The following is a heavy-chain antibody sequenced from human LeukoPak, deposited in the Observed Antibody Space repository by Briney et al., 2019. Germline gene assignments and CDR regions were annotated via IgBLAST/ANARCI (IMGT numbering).Heavy chain of an antibody. CDR1: GYTLTELS. V-gene: IGHV1-24*01. D-gene: IGHD3-22*01. J-gene: IGHJ4*02. CDR3: ATTPSGDHSSGDQIDY. CDR2: FDPEDGET. Sequence: GASVKVSCKVSGYTLTELSMHWVRQAPGKGLEWMGGFDPEDGETIYAQKFQGRVTMTEDTSTDTAYMELSSLRSEDTAVYYCATTPSGDHSSGDQIDYWGQGTLVTVSS.